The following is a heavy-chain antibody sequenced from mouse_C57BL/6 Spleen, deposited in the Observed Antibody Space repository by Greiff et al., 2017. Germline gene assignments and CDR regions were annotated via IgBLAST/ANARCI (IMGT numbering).Heavy chain of an antibody. CDR2: IYPGDGDT. CDR3: ARGCYDYDEEGYAMDY. J-gene: IGHJ4*01. V-gene: IGHV1-82*01. D-gene: IGHD2-4*01. CDR1: GYAFSSSW. Sequence: QVQLKQSGPELVKPGASVKISCKASGYAFSSSWMNWVKQRPGKGLEWIGRIYPGDGDTNYNGKFKGKDTLTADKSSSTAYMQLSSLTSEDSAVYFCARGCYDYDEEGYAMDYWGQGTSVTVSS.